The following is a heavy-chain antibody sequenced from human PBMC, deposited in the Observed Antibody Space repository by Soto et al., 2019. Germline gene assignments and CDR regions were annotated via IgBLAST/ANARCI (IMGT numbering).Heavy chain of an antibody. CDR3: GRLEGLATISYYFDY. J-gene: IGHJ4*02. V-gene: IGHV4-39*01. D-gene: IGHD3-9*01. CDR1: GGSVSSSSYY. CDR2: VYYSGSP. Sequence: QLQLQESGPGLVKPSETLSLTCTVSGGSVSSSSYYWGWVRQPPGKGLEWIGSVYYSGSPYYNPSLESRVTISVDKSKIQFSLKLMSLSAADTAVYYCGRLEGLATISYYFDYWGQGALVTVSS.